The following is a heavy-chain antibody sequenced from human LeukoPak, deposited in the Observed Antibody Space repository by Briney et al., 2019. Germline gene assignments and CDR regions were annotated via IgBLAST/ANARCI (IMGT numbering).Heavy chain of an antibody. CDR2: ISLTGRT. CDR1: GGPISRTNW. V-gene: IGHV4-4*02. D-gene: IGHD1-26*01. CDR3: SRESGAFCPFGY. Sequence: SETLSLTCGVSGGPISRTNWWRWVRQPPGQGLEGIGEISLTGRTNYNPSLNGRVTMSLAESRNPLSLSLTSVTAAATAIYYCSRESGAFCPFGYWGQGTLVIVPP. J-gene: IGHJ4*02.